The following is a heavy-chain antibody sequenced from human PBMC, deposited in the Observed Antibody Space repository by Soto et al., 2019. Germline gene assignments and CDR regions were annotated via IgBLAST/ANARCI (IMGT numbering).Heavy chain of an antibody. CDR1: GFTFSSYS. J-gene: IGHJ4*02. CDR3: ARAMYYYGSGRMPSDY. D-gene: IGHD3-10*01. CDR2: ISSSSSYI. V-gene: IGHV3-21*01. Sequence: GGSLRLSCAASGFTFSSYSMNWVRQAPGKGLEWVSSISSSSSYIYYADSVKGRFTISRDNAKNSLYLQMNSLRAEDTAVYYCARAMYYYGSGRMPSDYWGQGTLVTVSS.